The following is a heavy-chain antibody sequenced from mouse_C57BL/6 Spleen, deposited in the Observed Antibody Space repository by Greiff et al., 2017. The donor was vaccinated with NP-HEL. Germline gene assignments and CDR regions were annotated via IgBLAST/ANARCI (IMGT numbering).Heavy chain of an antibody. Sequence: QVQLQQPGAELVKPGASVKLSCKASGYTFTSYWMHWVKQRPGQGLEWIGMIHPNSGSTNYNEKFKSKATLTVDKSSSTAYMQLSSLTSEDSAVYYCARNGAMVTYYAMDYWGQGTSVTVSS. CDR1: GYTFTSYW. V-gene: IGHV1-64*01. CDR3: ARNGAMVTYYAMDY. J-gene: IGHJ4*01. CDR2: IHPNSGST. D-gene: IGHD2-2*01.